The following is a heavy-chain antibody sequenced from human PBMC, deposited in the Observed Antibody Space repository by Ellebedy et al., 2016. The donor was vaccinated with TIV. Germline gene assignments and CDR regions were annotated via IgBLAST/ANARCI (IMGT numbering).Heavy chain of an antibody. CDR1: GYTFSRYW. CDR2: MKQDGSET. Sequence: GESLKISXAASGYTFSRYWMSWVRQAPGKGLEWVANMKQDGSETYYVDSVKGRFTLSRDNAKNSLYLHMNSLRVDDTAVYFCVRATWTEAAYWGQGTLVTVS. V-gene: IGHV3-7*01. J-gene: IGHJ4*02. CDR3: VRATWTEAAY. D-gene: IGHD2-21*01.